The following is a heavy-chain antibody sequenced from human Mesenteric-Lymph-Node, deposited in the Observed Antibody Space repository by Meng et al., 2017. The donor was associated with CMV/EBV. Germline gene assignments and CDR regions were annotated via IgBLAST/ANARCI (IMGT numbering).Heavy chain of an antibody. CDR2: IWYDGSNK. CDR3: AKNYNNDYYYGMDV. J-gene: IGHJ6*02. CDR1: GFTFNDYD. Sequence: GGSLRLSCAASGFTFNDYDMHWVRQAPGKGLEWVAVIWYDGSNKYYADSVKGRFTISRDNSKNTLYLQMNSLRAEDTAVYYCAKNYNNDYYYGMDVWGQGTTVTVSS. V-gene: IGHV3-33*06. D-gene: IGHD4-11*01.